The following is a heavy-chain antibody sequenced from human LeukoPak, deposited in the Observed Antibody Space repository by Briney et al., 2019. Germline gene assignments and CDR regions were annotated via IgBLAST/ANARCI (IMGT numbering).Heavy chain of an antibody. Sequence: GGSLRLSCAASGFTFSSYWMHWVRQAPGKGPVWVSRINSDGSSTSYADSVKGRFTISRDNAKNTLYLLMNSLRAEDTAVYYCARVRSYYDSSGYYHYWGQGTLVTVSS. J-gene: IGHJ4*02. V-gene: IGHV3-74*01. CDR1: GFTFSSYW. CDR3: ARVRSYYDSSGYYHY. D-gene: IGHD3-22*01. CDR2: INSDGSST.